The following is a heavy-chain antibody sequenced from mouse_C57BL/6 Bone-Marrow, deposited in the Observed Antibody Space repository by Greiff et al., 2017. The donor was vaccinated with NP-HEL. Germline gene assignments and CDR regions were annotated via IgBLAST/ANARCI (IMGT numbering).Heavy chain of an antibody. Sequence: VQLQQPGAELVKPGASVKLSCKASGYTFTSYWMHWVKQRPGQGLEWIGMIHPNSGSTNYNEKFKSKAKLTVDKSSSTAYMQLSSLTSEDSAVYYCARTSGYAMDYWGQGTSVTVSS. CDR2: IHPNSGST. CDR1: GYTFTSYW. V-gene: IGHV1-64*01. D-gene: IGHD6-1*01. CDR3: ARTSGYAMDY. J-gene: IGHJ4*01.